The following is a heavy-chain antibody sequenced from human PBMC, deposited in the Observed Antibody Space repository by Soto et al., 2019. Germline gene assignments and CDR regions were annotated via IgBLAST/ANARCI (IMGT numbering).Heavy chain of an antibody. V-gene: IGHV4-31*11. CDR2: IYYSGST. J-gene: IGHJ5*02. CDR3: ARSVFP. Sequence: PSETLSLTCAAYGGSFSGYYWTWIRQHPGKGLEWIGYIYYSGSTYYNPSLKSRVTISVDTSKNQFSPKLSSVTAADTAVYYCARSVFPWGQGTLVTVSS. CDR1: GGSFSGYY.